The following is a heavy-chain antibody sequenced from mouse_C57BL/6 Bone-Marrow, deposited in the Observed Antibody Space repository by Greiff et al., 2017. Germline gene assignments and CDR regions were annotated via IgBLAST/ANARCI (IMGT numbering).Heavy chain of an antibody. D-gene: IGHD1-1*01. CDR3: TSTSVLDY. CDR2: IDPEDGDT. V-gene: IGHV14-1*01. CDR1: GFNIKDYY. J-gene: IGHJ2*01. Sequence: VQLQQSGAELVRPGASVKLSCTASGFNIKDYYMHWVKQRPEQGLEWIGRIDPEDGDTEYAPKFQGKATMTADTSSHTAYLQLSSLTSEYTAVYYCTSTSVLDYWGQGTTLTVSS.